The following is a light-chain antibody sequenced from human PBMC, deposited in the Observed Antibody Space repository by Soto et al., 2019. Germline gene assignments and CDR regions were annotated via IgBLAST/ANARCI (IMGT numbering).Light chain of an antibody. CDR2: SNN. J-gene: IGLJ2*01. CDR3: AEWDDSLNGVV. Sequence: QSVLTQPPSASATPGQRVTISCSGGSSNIGSNTVNWYQQLPGTAPKLLIHSNNQRPSGVPDRFSGSKSGTSASLAISGLQSEDEADYYCAEWDDSLNGVVFGGGTKLTVL. CDR1: SSNIGSNT. V-gene: IGLV1-44*01.